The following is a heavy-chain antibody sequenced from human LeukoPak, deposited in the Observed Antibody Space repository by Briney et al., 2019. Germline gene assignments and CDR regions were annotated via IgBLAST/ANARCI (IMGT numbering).Heavy chain of an antibody. Sequence: PGGSLRLSCAASGXTVSSNYMSWVRQAPGKGLEWVSVIYSGGNTYYADSVKGRFTISRDNSKNTLYLQMTSLRAEDTAVYYCARADYYDSSGYNDYWGQGTLVTVSS. CDR2: IYSGGNT. D-gene: IGHD3-22*01. V-gene: IGHV3-53*01. J-gene: IGHJ4*02. CDR1: GXTVSSNY. CDR3: ARADYYDSSGYNDY.